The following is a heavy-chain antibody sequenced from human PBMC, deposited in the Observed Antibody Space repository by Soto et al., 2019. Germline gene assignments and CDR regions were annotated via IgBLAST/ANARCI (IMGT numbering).Heavy chain of an antibody. CDR3: AKGNLIVVVAATLDY. J-gene: IGHJ4*02. CDR1: GFTFSSYA. CDR2: ISGSGGST. D-gene: IGHD2-15*01. V-gene: IGHV3-23*01. Sequence: GGSLRLSCAASGFTFSSYAMSWVRQAPGKGLEWVSAISGSGGSTYYADSVKGRFTISRDNSKNTLYLQMNSLRAEDTAVYYCAKGNLIVVVAATLDYWGQGTLVTVSS.